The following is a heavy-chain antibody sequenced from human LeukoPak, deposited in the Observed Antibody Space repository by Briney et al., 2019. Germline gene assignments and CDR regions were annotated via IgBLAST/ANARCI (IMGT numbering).Heavy chain of an antibody. CDR3: ARAGNYYGSGSYHPAAFDY. V-gene: IGHV3-33*08. J-gene: IGHJ4*02. Sequence: PGGSLRLSCAASGFTFSSYGMHWVRQAPGKGLEWVAVIWYGGSNKYYADSVKGRFTISRDNSKNTLYLQMNSLGAEDTAVYYCARAGNYYGSGSYHPAAFDYWGQGTLVTVSS. CDR2: IWYGGSNK. CDR1: GFTFSSYG. D-gene: IGHD3-10*01.